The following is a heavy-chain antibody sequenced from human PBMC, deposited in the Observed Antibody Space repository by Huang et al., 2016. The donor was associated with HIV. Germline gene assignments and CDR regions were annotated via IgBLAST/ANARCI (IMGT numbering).Heavy chain of an antibody. J-gene: IGHJ4*02. CDR3: ATGFDVFFDF. V-gene: IGHV1-24*01. D-gene: IGHD3-9*01. CDR2: FDPEIGET. Sequence: QVQLVQSRAEVKKPGASVKVSCKVSEYTLPELSIHWVRQPPGKGLEWMGCFDPEIGETIYAQKFQGRVTMTEDTSTETAFMELSGLRPEDTAVYYCATGFDVFFDFWGQGTLVTVSS. CDR1: EYTLPELS.